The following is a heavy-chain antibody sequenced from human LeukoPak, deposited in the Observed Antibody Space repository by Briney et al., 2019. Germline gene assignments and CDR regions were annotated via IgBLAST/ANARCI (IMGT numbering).Heavy chain of an antibody. CDR1: GGSINSYY. V-gene: IGHV4-59*01. CDR3: ARLFHPALSGNYPFDY. J-gene: IGHJ4*02. D-gene: IGHD1-26*01. Sequence: PSETLSLTCTGSGGSINSYYWSWIRQPPGKGLEWIAYIYYSGSTSYNPSLKSRVTISVDTSKNQFSLKLNSVTAADTAMYYCARLFHPALSGNYPFDYWGQGTLVTVSS. CDR2: IYYSGST.